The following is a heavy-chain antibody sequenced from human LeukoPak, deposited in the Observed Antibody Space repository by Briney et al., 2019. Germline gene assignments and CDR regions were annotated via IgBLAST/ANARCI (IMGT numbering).Heavy chain of an antibody. Sequence: ASVKVSCKTSAYTFTSYEISWVRQASGQGLEWMGWMNLNSGDTGYAQKFQGRVTMTRDTSINTAYVELSSLTSEDTAVYYCARGHGPGGTRWPNLDYWGQGTLITVSA. CDR2: MNLNSGDT. D-gene: IGHD4-23*01. J-gene: IGHJ4*02. V-gene: IGHV1-8*01. CDR1: AYTFTSYE. CDR3: ARGHGPGGTRWPNLDY.